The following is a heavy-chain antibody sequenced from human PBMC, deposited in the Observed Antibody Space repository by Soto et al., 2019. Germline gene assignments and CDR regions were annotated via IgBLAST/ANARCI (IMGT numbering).Heavy chain of an antibody. Sequence: GGSLRLSCAASGFTFNIYGMHWVRQAPDKGLEWVALISYDGSNQYYGDSVKGRFTISRDNSKNTLFLQMNSLRADDTAVYYCAKDQASGQGSFDSWGQGTLVTVSS. CDR3: AKDQASGQGSFDS. CDR1: GFTFNIYG. V-gene: IGHV3-30*18. J-gene: IGHJ4*02. CDR2: ISYDGSNQ.